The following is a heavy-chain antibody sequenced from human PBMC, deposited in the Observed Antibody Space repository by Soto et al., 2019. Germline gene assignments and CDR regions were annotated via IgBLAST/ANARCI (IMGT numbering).Heavy chain of an antibody. J-gene: IGHJ6*02. Sequence: WETLSLSCTVSGFTFSSYYWRWMRQAPGKGLEWIADIFYAGTTLYTPSLKSRVTISSDTSKNKSSLKLSSVTAADTAVYYCGRHTSNSKFQTGMGLWGQGTMVTVSS. CDR3: GRHTSNSKFQTGMGL. D-gene: IGHD2-2*01. V-gene: IGHV4-59*01. CDR2: IFYAGTT. CDR1: GFTFSSYY.